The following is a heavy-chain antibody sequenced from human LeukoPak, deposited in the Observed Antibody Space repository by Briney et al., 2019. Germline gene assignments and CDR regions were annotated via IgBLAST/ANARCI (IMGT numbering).Heavy chain of an antibody. V-gene: IGHV4-4*07. J-gene: IGHJ6*03. CDR1: GGSLNYYY. CDR3: ASVSGHGYIYYYFMDV. CDR2: IYTTGST. Sequence: SETLSLTCTASGGSLNYYYWSWIRQPAGKGLEWIGRIYTTGSTNYNPFLKGRVTMSLYTSKNQFSLKLSSFTAADTSARYCASVSGHGYIYYYFMDVWGKGTTVT. D-gene: IGHD1-1*01.